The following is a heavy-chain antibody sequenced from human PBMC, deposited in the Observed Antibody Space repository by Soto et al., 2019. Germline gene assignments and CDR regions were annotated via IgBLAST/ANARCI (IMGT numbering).Heavy chain of an antibody. Sequence: QVQLVQSVAEVKKPGSSVKVSCKASGGTFSSYAISWVRQAPGQGIEWMGGIIPIFGTANYAQKFQGRVTSTADESTSTAYMELSSLRSEDTAVYYCAREVLYYDILTGRRGFDYWGQGTLVTVSS. D-gene: IGHD3-9*01. J-gene: IGHJ4*02. CDR3: AREVLYYDILTGRRGFDY. CDR1: GGTFSSYA. CDR2: IIPIFGTA. V-gene: IGHV1-69*01.